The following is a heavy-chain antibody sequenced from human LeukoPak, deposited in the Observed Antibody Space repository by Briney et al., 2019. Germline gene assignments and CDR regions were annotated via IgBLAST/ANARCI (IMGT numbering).Heavy chain of an antibody. J-gene: IGHJ5*02. CDR1: GFSLSTSGVG. CDR3: AHATLVYDSSGYYMGWFDP. V-gene: IGHV2-5*02. Sequence: ESGPTLVNPTQTLTLTCTFSGFSLSTSGVGVGWIRQPPGKALEWLALVHRDDDKRYSPSLKSRLTITKDTSRNQVVLTMTNMDPVDTATYYCAHATLVYDSSGYYMGWFDPWGQGTLVTVSS. D-gene: IGHD3-22*01. CDR2: VHRDDDK.